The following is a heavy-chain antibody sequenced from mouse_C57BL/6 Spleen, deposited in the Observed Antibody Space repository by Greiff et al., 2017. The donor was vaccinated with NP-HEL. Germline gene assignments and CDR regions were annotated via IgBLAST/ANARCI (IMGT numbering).Heavy chain of an antibody. CDR1: GYTFPDYE. CDR3: TRGGIDDGYYVAY. D-gene: IGHD2-3*01. Sequence: QVQLQQSGAELVRPGASVTLSCKASGYTFPDYEMHWVKQTPVHGLEWIGAIDPETGGTAYNQKFKGKAILTADKSSSTAYMELRSLTSEDSAVDYCTRGGIDDGYYVAYWGQGTLVTVSA. CDR2: IDPETGGT. V-gene: IGHV1-15*01. J-gene: IGHJ3*01.